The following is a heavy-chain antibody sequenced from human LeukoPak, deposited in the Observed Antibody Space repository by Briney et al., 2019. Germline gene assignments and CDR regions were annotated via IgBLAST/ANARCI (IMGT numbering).Heavy chain of an antibody. V-gene: IGHV1-2*02. Sequence: ASVKVSCKASGYTFTSYYMHWVRQAPGQGLEWMGWINPNSGGTNYAQKFQGRVTMTRDTSISTAYMELSRLRSDDTAVYYCARGKYSSSSCDYWGQGTLVTVSS. CDR3: ARGKYSSSSCDY. CDR2: INPNSGGT. D-gene: IGHD6-6*01. CDR1: GYTFTSYY. J-gene: IGHJ4*02.